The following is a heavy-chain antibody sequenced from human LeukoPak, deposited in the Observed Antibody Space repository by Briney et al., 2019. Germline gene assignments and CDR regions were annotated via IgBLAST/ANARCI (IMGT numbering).Heavy chain of an antibody. D-gene: IGHD1-26*01. J-gene: IGHJ4*02. V-gene: IGHV3-23*01. CDR1: GFTFSSYA. CDR3: AKDWELLPYYFDY. Sequence: GGSLRLSCAASGFTFSSYAMSWVRQAPGEGLEWVSAISGSGGRTYYADSVEGRFTISRDNSKNTLYLQTDSLRAEDTAVYYCAKDWELLPYYFDYWRQGTLVTVSS. CDR2: ISGSGGRT.